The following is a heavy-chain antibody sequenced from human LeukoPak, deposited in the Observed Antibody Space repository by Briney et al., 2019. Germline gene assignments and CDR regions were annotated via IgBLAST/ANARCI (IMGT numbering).Heavy chain of an antibody. CDR2: ISGSGGGT. CDR3: AKGYSSGWFFDY. CDR1: GFTFSSYV. V-gene: IGHV3-23*01. D-gene: IGHD6-19*01. J-gene: IGHJ4*02. Sequence: GGSLRLSCAASGFTFSSYVMNWVRQAPGKGLEWVSGISGSGGGTYYADSVQGRFTISRDNSQNTLYLQMNSLRAEDTAVYYCAKGYSSGWFFDYWGQGTLVTVSS.